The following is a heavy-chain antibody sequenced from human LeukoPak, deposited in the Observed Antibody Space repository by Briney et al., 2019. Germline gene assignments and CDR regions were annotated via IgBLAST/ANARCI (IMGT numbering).Heavy chain of an antibody. J-gene: IGHJ6*02. CDR3: ANSGAVTTSSVYYYGMDV. V-gene: IGHV3-23*01. D-gene: IGHD4-17*01. CDR2: ISGSGGST. Sequence: GGSLRLSCAASGFTFSSYAMSWVRQAPGKGLEWVSAISGSGGSTYYADSVKGRFTISRDNSKNTLYLQMNSLRAEDTAVYYCANSGAVTTSSVYYYGMDVWGQGPTVTVPS. CDR1: GFTFSSYA.